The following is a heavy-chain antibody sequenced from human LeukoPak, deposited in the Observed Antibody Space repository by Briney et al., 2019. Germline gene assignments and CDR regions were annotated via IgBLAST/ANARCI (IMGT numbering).Heavy chain of an antibody. J-gene: IGHJ3*02. CDR1: GDSISNYF. Sequence: PSETLSLTCTVSGDSISNYFWSWIRQPPGKGLEWIGYVYSSGRTNYNPSLESRVTISVDTSKTQFSLRLSSVTAADTAVYYCARRLASTKVDAFEIWGQGTMVTVSS. CDR3: ARRLASTKVDAFEI. D-gene: IGHD5-12*01. CDR2: VYSSGRT. V-gene: IGHV4-4*09.